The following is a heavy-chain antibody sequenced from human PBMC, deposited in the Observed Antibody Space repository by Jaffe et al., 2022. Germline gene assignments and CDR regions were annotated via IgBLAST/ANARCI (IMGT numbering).Heavy chain of an antibody. V-gene: IGHV4-39*01. CDR2: IYYSGST. J-gene: IGHJ3*02. CDR3: ARPPLDWGSGAFDI. CDR1: GGSISSSSYY. D-gene: IGHD3-9*01. Sequence: QLQLQESGPGLVKPSETLSLTCTVSGGSISSSSYYWGWIRQPPGKGLEWIGSIYYSGSTYYNPSLKSRVTISVDTSKNQFSLKLSSVTAADTAVYYCARPPLDWGSGAFDIWGQGTMVTVSS.